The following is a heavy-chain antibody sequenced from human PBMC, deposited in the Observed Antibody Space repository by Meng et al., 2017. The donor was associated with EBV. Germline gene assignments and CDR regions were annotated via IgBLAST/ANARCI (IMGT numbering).Heavy chain of an antibody. CDR2: ISGSGGST. J-gene: IGHJ4*02. CDR3: AKVNQLLGGNDY. Sequence: VPLLGSGGGLVQPGGSLRLSCAASGFTFSSYAMSWVRQAPGKGLEWVSAISGSGGSTYYADSVKGRFTISRDNSKNTLYLQMNSLRAEDTAVYYCAKVNQLLGGNDYWGQGTLVTVSS. D-gene: IGHD1-26*01. CDR1: GFTFSSYA. V-gene: IGHV3-23*01.